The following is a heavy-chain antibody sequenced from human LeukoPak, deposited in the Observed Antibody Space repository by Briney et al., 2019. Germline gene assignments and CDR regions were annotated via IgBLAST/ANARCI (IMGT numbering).Heavy chain of an antibody. Sequence: PGGSLRLSCAASGFTVSSNYMSWVRQAPGKGLEWVSVIYSGGSTYYADSVKGRFTISRDNSKNTLYLQMNSLKAEDTAVYYCAREKESSFDYWGQGTLVTVSS. V-gene: IGHV3-53*01. D-gene: IGHD3-10*01. CDR3: AREKESSFDY. CDR1: GFTVSSNY. J-gene: IGHJ4*02. CDR2: IYSGGST.